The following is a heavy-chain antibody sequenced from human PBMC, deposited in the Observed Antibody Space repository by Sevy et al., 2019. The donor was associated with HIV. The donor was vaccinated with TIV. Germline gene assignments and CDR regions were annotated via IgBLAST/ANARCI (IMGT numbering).Heavy chain of an antibody. CDR3: ATVDTAMATIDY. V-gene: IGHV1-18*01. CDR2: ISAYNGNT. D-gene: IGHD5-18*01. J-gene: IGHJ4*02. CDR1: GYTFTSYG. Sequence: ASVKVSCKASGYTFTSYGISWVRQAPGQGLEWMGWISAYNGNTNYAQKLQGRDTMTTDTSTSTAYMELRSLRSGDTAVYYCATVDTAMATIDYWGQGTLVTVSS.